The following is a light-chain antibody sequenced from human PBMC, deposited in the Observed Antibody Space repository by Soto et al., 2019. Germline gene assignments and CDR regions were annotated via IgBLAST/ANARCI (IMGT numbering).Light chain of an antibody. CDR3: SSYTSSSTLV. Sequence: QRVLTQPASLPGSPGQAITISCTGTISDVGGYNYVSWYQQHPGKAPKLMIYEVSNRPSGVSNRFSGSKSGNTASLTISGLQAEDEADYYCSSYTSSSTLVFGTGTKVNVL. CDR2: EVS. J-gene: IGLJ1*01. V-gene: IGLV2-14*01. CDR1: ISDVGGYNY.